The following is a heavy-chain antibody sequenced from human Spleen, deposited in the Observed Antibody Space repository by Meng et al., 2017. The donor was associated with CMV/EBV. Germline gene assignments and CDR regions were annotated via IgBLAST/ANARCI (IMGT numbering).Heavy chain of an antibody. Sequence: GESLKISCAASGFLVSSNYMTWVRQAPGKGLEWVSYISSSSSTIYYADSVKGRFTISRDNAKNSLYLQMNSLRAEGTAVYYCARDQLFPQIYYYYYAMDVWGQGTTVTVSS. J-gene: IGHJ6*02. CDR3: ARDQLFPQIYYYYYAMDV. V-gene: IGHV3-48*04. D-gene: IGHD6-6*01. CDR2: ISSSSSTI. CDR1: GFLVSSNY.